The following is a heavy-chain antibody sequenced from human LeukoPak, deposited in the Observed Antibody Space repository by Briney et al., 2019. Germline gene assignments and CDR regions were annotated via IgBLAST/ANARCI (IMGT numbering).Heavy chain of an antibody. J-gene: IGHJ4*02. V-gene: IGHV1-18*01. CDR2: ISAYNGNT. CDR1: GYTFTSYV. CDR3: ARDRIIGLGYSYGPEGVLDY. D-gene: IGHD5-18*01. Sequence: ASVKVSCKASGYTFTSYVISWVRQAPGQGLEWMGWISAYNGNTNYAQKLQGRVTMTTDTSTSTAYMELRSLRSADTAVYYCARDRIIGLGYSYGPEGVLDYWGQGTLVTVSS.